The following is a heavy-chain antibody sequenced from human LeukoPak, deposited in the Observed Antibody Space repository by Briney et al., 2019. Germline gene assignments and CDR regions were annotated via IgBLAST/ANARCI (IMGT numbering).Heavy chain of an antibody. J-gene: IGHJ4*02. CDR3: ARGYDYVWGSYRHYFDY. CDR2: INPNSGGT. CDR1: GYTFTGYY. Sequence: ASVKVSCKASGYTFTGYYMHWVRQAPGQGLEWMGWINPNSGGTNYAQKFQGRVTMTRDTSISTAYMELSRLRSDDTAVYYCARGYDYVWGSYRHYFDYWGQGTLVTVSS. D-gene: IGHD3-16*02. V-gene: IGHV1-2*02.